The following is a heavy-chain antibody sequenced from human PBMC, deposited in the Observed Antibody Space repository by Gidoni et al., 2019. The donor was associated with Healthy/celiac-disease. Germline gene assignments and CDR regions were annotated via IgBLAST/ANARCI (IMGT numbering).Heavy chain of an antibody. V-gene: IGHV4-39*01. CDR3: ARHGDPSGIVVVTLTGEFDY. J-gene: IGHJ4*02. CDR1: GGSISSSSYY. CDR2: IYYSGST. Sequence: QLQLQESGPGLVKPSETLSLTCTVSGGSISSSSYYWGWIRQPPGKGLEWIGSIYYSGSTYYNPSLKSRVTISVDTPKNQFSLKLSSVTAADTAVYYCARHGDPSGIVVVTLTGEFDYWGQGTLVTVSS. D-gene: IGHD3-22*01.